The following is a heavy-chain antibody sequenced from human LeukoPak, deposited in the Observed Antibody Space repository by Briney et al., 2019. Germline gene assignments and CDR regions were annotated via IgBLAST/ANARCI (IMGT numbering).Heavy chain of an antibody. J-gene: IGHJ6*03. CDR1: GGSINSYY. V-gene: IGHV4-4*07. CDR3: ARGEYGDYGGTPYYYYYMDV. D-gene: IGHD4-17*01. Sequence: SETLSLTCTVSGGSINSYYWSWIRQPAGKGLEWIGRIYTSGSTNYNPSLKSRVTMSVDTSKNQFSLKLSSVTAADTAVYYCARGEYGDYGGTPYYYYYMDVWGKGTTVTVSS. CDR2: IYTSGST.